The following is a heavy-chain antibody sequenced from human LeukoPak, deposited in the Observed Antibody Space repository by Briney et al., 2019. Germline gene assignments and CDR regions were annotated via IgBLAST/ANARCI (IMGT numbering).Heavy chain of an antibody. CDR1: GGSIRNFY. Sequence: SETLSLTCTVSGGSIRNFYWSWLRQPAGKGLEWIGRMYTSGSTQYNPSLKSQVTISVDNSKNQLSLKLTSVTAADTAVYYCARDHYGSGNYKSYFDYWGQGTQVTVSS. J-gene: IGHJ4*02. CDR2: MYTSGST. CDR3: ARDHYGSGNYKSYFDY. D-gene: IGHD3-10*01. V-gene: IGHV4-4*07.